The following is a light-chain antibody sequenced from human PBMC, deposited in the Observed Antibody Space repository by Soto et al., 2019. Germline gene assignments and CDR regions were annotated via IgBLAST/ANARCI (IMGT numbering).Light chain of an antibody. V-gene: IGLV1-40*01. J-gene: IGLJ2*01. CDR3: QSYDSSLSGSV. CDR1: SSNIGAGYD. CDR2: GNT. Sequence: QSVLTQPPSVSGAPGQRVTNSCTGSSSNIGAGYDVHWYQQLPGTAPKLLMYGNTNRPSGVPDRFSGSKSGTSASLAITGLQAEDEADYYCQSYDSSLSGSVFGGGTKLTVL.